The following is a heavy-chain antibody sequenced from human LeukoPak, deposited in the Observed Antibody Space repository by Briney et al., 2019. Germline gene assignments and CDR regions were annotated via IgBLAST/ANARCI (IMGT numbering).Heavy chain of an antibody. V-gene: IGHV1-2*02. CDR2: INPNSGGT. Sequence: GASVKVSCKASGYTFTGYYMHWVRQAPGQGLEWMGWINPNSGGTNYAQKFQGRVTMTRDTSISTAYMELSRLRSDDTAVYYCARDFVQGASTHPDYWGQGTLVTVSS. CDR3: ARDFVQGASTHPDY. CDR1: GYTFTGYY. J-gene: IGHJ4*02. D-gene: IGHD1-26*01.